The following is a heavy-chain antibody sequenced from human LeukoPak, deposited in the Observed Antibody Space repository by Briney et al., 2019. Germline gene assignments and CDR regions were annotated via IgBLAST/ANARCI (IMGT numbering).Heavy chain of an antibody. CDR1: GGSISSYY. J-gene: IGHJ4*02. V-gene: IGHV4-59*01. D-gene: IGHD6-13*01. CDR2: IYYSGST. CDR3: ARESKSSSFDY. Sequence: SETLSLTCTVSGGSISSYYWSWLRQPPGKGLEWLGYIYYSGSTNYNPSLKSRVTISVDTSKNQFSLKLSSVTAADTAVYYCARESKSSSFDYWGQGTLVTVSS.